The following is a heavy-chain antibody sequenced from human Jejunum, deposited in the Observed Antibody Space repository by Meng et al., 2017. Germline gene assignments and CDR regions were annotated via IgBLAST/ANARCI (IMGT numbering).Heavy chain of an antibody. CDR1: GFTFSSYE. J-gene: IGHJ4*02. V-gene: IGHV3-48*03. Sequence: GESLKISCAASGFTFSSYEMNWVRQAPGKGLEWVSYISSSGSTIHYADSVKGRFTISRDNAKNSLYLQINSLRAEDTAIYYCARDDYHDSSGLVYWGQGTLVTVSS. D-gene: IGHD3-22*01. CDR3: ARDDYHDSSGLVY. CDR2: ISSSGSTI.